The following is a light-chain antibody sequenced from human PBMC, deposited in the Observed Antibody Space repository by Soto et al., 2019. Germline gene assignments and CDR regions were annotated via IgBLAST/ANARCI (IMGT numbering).Light chain of an antibody. V-gene: IGLV3-25*02. CDR1: ALPKQY. CDR3: QSADSSGTYVV. J-gene: IGLJ2*01. CDR2: KDS. Sequence: SYELTQPPSVSVSPGQTARITCSGDALPKQYAYWYQQKPGQAPVLVIYKDSERPSGIPERFSGSSSETTVTLTISGVQAEDEADYYCQSADSSGTYVVVGGGTNLTVL.